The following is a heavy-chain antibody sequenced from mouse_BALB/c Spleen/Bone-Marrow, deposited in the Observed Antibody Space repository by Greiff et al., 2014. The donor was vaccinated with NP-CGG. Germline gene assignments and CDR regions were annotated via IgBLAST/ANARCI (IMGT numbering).Heavy chain of an antibody. V-gene: IGHV1-67*01. CDR3: ARSGKVRNAMDD. Sequence: QVQLVESGAELVRPGVSVKISCKGSGYTFTDYAIHWVKQSHAKSLEWIGLISGYYGDAIYNQKFKGKATMTVDKSSRTAYMDLARLTSEDSAIYYCARSGKVRNAMDDWGQGTSVTVSS. CDR2: ISGYYGDA. J-gene: IGHJ4*01. CDR1: GYTFTDYA. D-gene: IGHD2-14*01.